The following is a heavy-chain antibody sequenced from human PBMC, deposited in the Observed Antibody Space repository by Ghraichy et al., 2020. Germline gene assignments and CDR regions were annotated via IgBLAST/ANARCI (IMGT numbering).Heavy chain of an antibody. V-gene: IGHV1-69*13. CDR3: ARGPTTALAYCGGDCYYYFDY. CDR1: GGTFSSYA. J-gene: IGHJ4*02. CDR2: IIPIFGTA. D-gene: IGHD2-21*02. Sequence: SVKVSCKASGGTFSSYAISWVRQAPGQGLEWMGGIIPIFGTANYAQKFQGRVTITADESTSTAYMELSSLRSEDTAVYYCARGPTTALAYCGGDCYYYFDYWGQGTLVTVSS.